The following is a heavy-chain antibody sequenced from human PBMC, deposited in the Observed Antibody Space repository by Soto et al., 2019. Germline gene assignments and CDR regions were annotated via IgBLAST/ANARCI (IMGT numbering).Heavy chain of an antibody. Sequence: PGGSLRLSCAASGFTFSSYAMHWVRQAPGKGLEWVTVISYDGSNKYYADSVKGRFAISRDNSKNTLYLQMSSLRPEDTAVYLCARGSLAPFDYWGQGTLVTVSS. CDR2: ISYDGSNK. J-gene: IGHJ4*02. CDR1: GFTFSSYA. CDR3: ARGSLAPFDY. V-gene: IGHV3-30*09.